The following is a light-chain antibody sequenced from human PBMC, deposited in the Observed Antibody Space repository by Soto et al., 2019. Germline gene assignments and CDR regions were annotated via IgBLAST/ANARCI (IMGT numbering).Light chain of an antibody. CDR2: DAS. CDR1: QSIDSW. V-gene: IGKV1-5*01. Sequence: DIQMTQSPSTLSAYVGDRVTIACRASQSIDSWLAWYQQKPGKAPKFLIYDASDLESGVPSRFSGSGSGTEFTLTISSLQPDDFATYYCQQYRGKPFTFGQGTKVEIK. CDR3: QQYRGKPFT. J-gene: IGKJ2*01.